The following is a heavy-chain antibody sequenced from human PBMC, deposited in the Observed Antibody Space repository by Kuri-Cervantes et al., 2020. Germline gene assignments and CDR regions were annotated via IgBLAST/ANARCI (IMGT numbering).Heavy chain of an antibody. CDR2: IYYSGST. V-gene: IGHV4-61*01. D-gene: IGHD3-3*01. J-gene: IGHJ4*02. CDR3: ARVGDFWSGLHDY. CDR1: GGSVSSGSYY. Sequence: SETLSLTCTVSGGSVSSGSYYWSWIRQPPGKGLEWIGYIYYSGSTSYNPSLKSRVTISVDTSKNQFSLKLSSVTAADTAVYYCARVGDFWSGLHDYWGQGTLVTVSS.